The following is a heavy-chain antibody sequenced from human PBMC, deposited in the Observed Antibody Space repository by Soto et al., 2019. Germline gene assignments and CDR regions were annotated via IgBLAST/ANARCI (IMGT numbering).Heavy chain of an antibody. D-gene: IGHD3-16*02. V-gene: IGHV3-33*01. J-gene: IGHJ6*03. CDR3: SRYSGRRGWELSLYAPMGYMDV. CDR1: GFTFSSYG. CDR2: IWYDGSNK. Sequence: GGSLRLSCAASGFTFSSYGMHWVRQAPGKGLEWVAVIWYDGSNKYYADSVKGRFTISRDNSKNTLYLQMNSLRAEDTAVFYCSRYSGRRGWELSLYAPMGYMDVWGKGTTVTVSS.